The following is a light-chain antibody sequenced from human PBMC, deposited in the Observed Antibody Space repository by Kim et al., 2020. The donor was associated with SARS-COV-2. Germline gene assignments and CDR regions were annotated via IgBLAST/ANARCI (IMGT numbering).Light chain of an antibody. Sequence: QRFTLSCPRPTSNIVAVSAVHCSQQLPGTAPTLLIFVNGNRPSGVPDRFSGSKSGASASLPITGLQAEDEADYYCQSYDSSLSDYVFGSGTRSPS. CDR2: VNG. V-gene: IGLV1-40*03. J-gene: IGLJ1*01. CDR3: QSYDSSLSDYV. CDR1: TSNIVAVSA.